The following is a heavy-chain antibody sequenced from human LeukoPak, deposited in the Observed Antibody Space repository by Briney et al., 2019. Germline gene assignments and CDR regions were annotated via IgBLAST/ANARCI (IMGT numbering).Heavy chain of an antibody. CDR1: GDPINNSPYY. V-gene: IGHV4-39*01. J-gene: IGHJ6*02. D-gene: IGHD2-2*01. Sequence: SETLSLTCTVSGDPINNSPYYWAWIRQPPGKGLKWIGSIYYSGTTYYNPSLKSRVTISVDTPKNEVSLKVPSVTAADTAVYYCTRHARVVPATGVDVWGQGTTVTVSS. CDR3: TRHARVVPATGVDV. CDR2: IYYSGTT.